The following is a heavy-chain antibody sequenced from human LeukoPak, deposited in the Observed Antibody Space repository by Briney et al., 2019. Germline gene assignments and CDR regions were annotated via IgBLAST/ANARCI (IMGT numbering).Heavy chain of an antibody. Sequence: SETLSLTCTVSGAYINNYYWTWIRQPAAQGLEWIGRLHATESAIYNPSLKGRGTMSLDTSKAQLSLTLTSVTAADSAVYYCASLSSGAAFDVWGQGTEVTVSS. J-gene: IGHJ3*01. CDR2: LHATESA. CDR3: ASLSSGAAFDV. V-gene: IGHV4-4*07. CDR1: GAYINNYY. D-gene: IGHD3-22*01.